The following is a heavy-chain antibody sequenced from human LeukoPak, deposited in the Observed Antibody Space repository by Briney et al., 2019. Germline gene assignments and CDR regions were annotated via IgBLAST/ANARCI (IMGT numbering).Heavy chain of an antibody. CDR3: AKESAGYCSGGSCLGLDY. D-gene: IGHD2-15*01. CDR2: ISYDGSNK. CDR1: GFTLSSYG. J-gene: IGHJ4*02. Sequence: PGGSLRLSCAASGFTLSSYGMHWVRQAPGKGLEWAAVISYDGSNKYYADSVKGRFTISRDNSKNTLYLQMNSLRAEDTAVYYCAKESAGYCSGGSCLGLDYWGQGTLATVSS. V-gene: IGHV3-30*18.